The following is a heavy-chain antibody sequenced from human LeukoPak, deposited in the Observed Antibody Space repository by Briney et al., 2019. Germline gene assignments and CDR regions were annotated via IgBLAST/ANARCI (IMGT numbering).Heavy chain of an antibody. CDR1: GFTFSSYA. CDR2: ISYDGSNK. V-gene: IGHV3-30*04. D-gene: IGHD5-18*01. J-gene: IGHJ5*02. CDR3: AKAGGYSYGKNWFDP. Sequence: GGSLRLSCAASGFTFSSYAMHWVRQAPGKGLEWVAVISYDGSNKYYADSVKGRFTISRDNSKNTLYLQMNSLRAEDTAVYYCAKAGGYSYGKNWFDPWGQGTLVTVSS.